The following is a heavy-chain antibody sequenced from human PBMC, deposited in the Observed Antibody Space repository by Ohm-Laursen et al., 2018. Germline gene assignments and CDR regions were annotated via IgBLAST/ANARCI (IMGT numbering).Heavy chain of an antibody. CDR2: MNPNSGNT. V-gene: IGHV1-8*01. Sequence: ASVKVSCKASGYTFSSYDVTWVRQATGQGLEWMGWMNPNSGNTGYAQKFQGRVTMTRNTSISTAYMELSSLRSEDTAVYYCARRSGRARPVVDFDYWGQGTLVTVSS. D-gene: IGHD2-15*01. CDR3: ARRSGRARPVVDFDY. CDR1: GYTFSSYD. J-gene: IGHJ4*02.